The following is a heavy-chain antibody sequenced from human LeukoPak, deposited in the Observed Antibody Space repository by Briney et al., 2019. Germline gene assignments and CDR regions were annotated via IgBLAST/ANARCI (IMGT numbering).Heavy chain of an antibody. D-gene: IGHD5-18*01. Sequence: QTGGSLRLSCAASGFVFSTYTMNWVRQATGKGLEWVSSITGSSGHTYFADSVKGRFTISRDNSKNTLYLQMNSLRGEDTAIYYCAKGSWILDSWGQGSVVTVSS. CDR2: ITGSSGHT. V-gene: IGHV3-23*01. CDR3: AKGSWILDS. CDR1: GFVFSTYT. J-gene: IGHJ4*02.